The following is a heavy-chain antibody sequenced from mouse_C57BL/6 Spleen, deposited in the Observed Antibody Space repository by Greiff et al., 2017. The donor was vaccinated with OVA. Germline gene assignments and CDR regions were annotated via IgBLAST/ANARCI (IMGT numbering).Heavy chain of an antibody. D-gene: IGHD1-1*01. V-gene: IGHV1-20*01. J-gene: IGHJ3*01. Sequence: VQLQQSGPELVKPGDSVKISCKASGYSFTGYFMNWVMQSHGKSLEWIGRINPYNGDTFYNQKFKGKATLTVDKSSSTAHMELRSLTSEDSAVYYCARLYYGSSYEWFAYWGQGTLVTVSA. CDR2: INPYNGDT. CDR3: ARLYYGSSYEWFAY. CDR1: GYSFTGYF.